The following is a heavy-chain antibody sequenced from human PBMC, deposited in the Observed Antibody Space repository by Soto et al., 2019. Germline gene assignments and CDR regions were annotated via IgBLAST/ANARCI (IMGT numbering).Heavy chain of an antibody. CDR3: TRLISAAQDY. J-gene: IGHJ4*02. CDR2: IRDRAYNYAT. Sequence: EVLLVESGGGLVQPGGSLKLSCEASGFVFKDSSIHWVRQASGKGLEWVGRIRDRAYNYATAYAASVKGRFTISRDDSNNKAYLQMDSLKTEDTAIHYCTRLISAAQDYWGQGTLVTVSS. CDR1: GFVFKDSS. V-gene: IGHV3-73*01. D-gene: IGHD3-10*01.